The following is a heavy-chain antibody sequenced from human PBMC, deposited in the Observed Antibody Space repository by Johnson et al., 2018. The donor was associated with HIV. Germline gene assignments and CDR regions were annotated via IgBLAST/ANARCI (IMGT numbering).Heavy chain of an antibody. CDR1: GFTFSSYA. J-gene: IGHJ3*02. CDR2: ISYDGSNK. V-gene: IGHV3-30-3*01. CDR3: ARDQSEVDAFDI. Sequence: VQLVESGGGVVQPGRSLRLSCAASGFTFSSYAMHWVRQAPGKGLEWVAVISYDGSNKYYADSVKGRFTISRDNSKNTLYLQMNSLRAEDTAVYYCARDQSEVDAFDIWGQGTMVTASS.